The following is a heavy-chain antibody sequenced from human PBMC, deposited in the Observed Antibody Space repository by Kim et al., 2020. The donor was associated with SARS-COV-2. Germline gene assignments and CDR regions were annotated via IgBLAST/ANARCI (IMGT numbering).Heavy chain of an antibody. Sequence: SETLSLTCTVSGGSISSSHDYWGWIRQPPGKGLEWIGTIYYSGSTYYNPSLKSRLTISVDTSKNQFSLDLSSVTAADTAVYFCARHARVTTEYFDYWGQGTLDTVSS. V-gene: IGHV4-39*01. CDR2: IYYSGST. CDR3: ARHARVTTEYFDY. J-gene: IGHJ4*02. CDR1: GGSISSSHDY.